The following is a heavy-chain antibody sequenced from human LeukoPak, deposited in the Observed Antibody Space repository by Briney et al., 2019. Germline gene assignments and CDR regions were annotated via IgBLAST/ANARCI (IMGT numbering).Heavy chain of an antibody. D-gene: IGHD2-15*01. CDR1: GYSINNYW. Sequence: GGSLKISCKGSGYSINNYWIGWVRRMPGKGLGWMVIIYPADSDIRYSPSFQGQVTISADKSISTAYLQWSSLKASDTAIYYCARQEYCSGGSCYTWFDPWGQGTLVIVSS. CDR2: IYPADSDI. CDR3: ARQEYCSGGSCYTWFDP. J-gene: IGHJ5*02. V-gene: IGHV5-51*01.